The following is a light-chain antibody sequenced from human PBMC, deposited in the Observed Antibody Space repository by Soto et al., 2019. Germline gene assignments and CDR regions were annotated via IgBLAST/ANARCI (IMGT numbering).Light chain of an antibody. CDR1: QSISSL. Sequence: DIQMTQSPSSLSASLGDRVTITCRARQSISSLLNWYQQKPGKAPKLLIFAASSLQSGVPSRFSGSRSGPDFTLTISSLQPEDFEPYYCQQSYSSPPTFGQGTKVDIK. J-gene: IGKJ1*01. CDR2: AAS. CDR3: QQSYSSPPT. V-gene: IGKV1-39*01.